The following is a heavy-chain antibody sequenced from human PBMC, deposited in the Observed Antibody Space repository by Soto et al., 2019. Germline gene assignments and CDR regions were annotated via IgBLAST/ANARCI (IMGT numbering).Heavy chain of an antibody. CDR1: GFIFSTYG. V-gene: IGHV3-33*01. D-gene: IGHD4-17*01. J-gene: IGHJ4*02. CDR3: ARDFRPPYGVRYFDY. Sequence: GGSLRLSCAASGFIFSTYGMHWVRQAPGKGLEWVAMTWYDESHKYYADSVKGRFTISRDNSMNTLYLQMNSLRAEDTAVYYCARDFRPPYGVRYFDYWGQGTLVTVSS. CDR2: TWYDESHK.